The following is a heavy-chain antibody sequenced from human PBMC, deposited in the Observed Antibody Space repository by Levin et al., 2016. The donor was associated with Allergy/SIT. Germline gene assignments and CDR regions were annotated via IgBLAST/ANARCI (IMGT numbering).Heavy chain of an antibody. CDR1: GFSLSTSGVG. J-gene: IGHJ4*02. CDR2: IYWDDDK. Sequence: SGPTLVKPTQTLTLTCTFSGFSLSTSGVGVGWIRQPPGKALEWLALIYWDDDKRYSPSLKSRLTITKDTSKNQVVLTMTNMDPVDTATYYCAHLTPGPFGDELLTKYYFDYWGQGTLVTVSS. V-gene: IGHV2-5*02. CDR3: AHLTPGPFGDELLTKYYFDY. D-gene: IGHD3-10*01.